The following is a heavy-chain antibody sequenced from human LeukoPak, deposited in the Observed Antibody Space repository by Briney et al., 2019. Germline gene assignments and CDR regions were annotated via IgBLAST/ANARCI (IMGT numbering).Heavy chain of an antibody. D-gene: IGHD3-3*01. CDR2: IYISGTT. V-gene: IGHV4-4*07. J-gene: IGHJ6*03. CDR1: DGSISTYT. Sequence: NPSETLSLTCTVPDGSISTYTWTWIRQPAGKGLEWIGRIYISGTTISNPSLKSRLTMSVDTSKNQFSLNLRSVTAADTAVYYCARNSPEWSHLRYFRYYYLDVWSKGTTVTVSS. CDR3: ARNSPEWSHLRYFRYYYLDV.